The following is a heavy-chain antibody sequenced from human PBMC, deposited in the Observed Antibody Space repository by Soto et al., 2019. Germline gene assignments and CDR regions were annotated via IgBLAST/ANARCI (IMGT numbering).Heavy chain of an antibody. CDR1: GGSISSYY. CDR3: ARLGGRDAVISGWPIDY. V-gene: IGHV4-59*01. J-gene: IGHJ4*02. D-gene: IGHD6-19*01. CDR2: IYYSGST. Sequence: SETLSLTCTVSGGSISSYYWSWIRQPPGKGLEWIGYIYYSGSTNYNPSLKSRVTISVDTSKNQFSLKLSSVTAADTAVYYCARLGGRDAVISGWPIDYWGQGTLVTVSS.